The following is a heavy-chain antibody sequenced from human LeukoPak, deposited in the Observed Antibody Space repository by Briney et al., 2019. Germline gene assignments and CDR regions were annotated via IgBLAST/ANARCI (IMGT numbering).Heavy chain of an antibody. Sequence: GGSLRLSCAASGFTFSSYAMSWVRQAPGKGLEWVSAISGSSGSTYYADSVKGRFTISRDNSKNTLYLQMNSLRAEDTAVYYCAKDRPTYYDILTGSSTPDYWGQGTLVTVSS. CDR1: GFTFSSYA. D-gene: IGHD3-9*01. V-gene: IGHV3-23*01. CDR2: ISGSSGST. CDR3: AKDRPTYYDILTGSSTPDY. J-gene: IGHJ4*02.